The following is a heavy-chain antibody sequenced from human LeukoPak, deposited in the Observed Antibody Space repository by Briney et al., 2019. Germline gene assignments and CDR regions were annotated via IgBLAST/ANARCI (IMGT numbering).Heavy chain of an antibody. CDR3: ARARGYGSSWYVFDY. CDR1: GYTFTGYY. Sequence: ASVKVSCKASGYTFTGYYMHWVRQAPGQGLEWMGWINPNSGGTNYAQKFQGRVTMTKDTSISTAYMELSRLRSDDTAVYYCARARGYGSSWYVFDYWGQGTLVTVSS. J-gene: IGHJ4*02. CDR2: INPNSGGT. V-gene: IGHV1-2*02. D-gene: IGHD6-13*01.